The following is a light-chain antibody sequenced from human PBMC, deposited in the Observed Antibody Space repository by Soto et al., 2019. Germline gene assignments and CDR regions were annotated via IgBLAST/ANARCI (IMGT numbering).Light chain of an antibody. CDR1: SSNIGRDY. J-gene: IGLJ3*02. CDR3: AAWDDSLSGWV. V-gene: IGLV1-47*02. CDR2: TNN. Sequence: QSVLTQPPSASGTPGQRVTISCSGSSSNIGRDYVYWYQQLPGTAPKLLIYTNNQRPSGVPDRFSGSKSGTSASLAISGLRSEDEDDYYCAAWDDSLSGWVFGGGTKLTVL.